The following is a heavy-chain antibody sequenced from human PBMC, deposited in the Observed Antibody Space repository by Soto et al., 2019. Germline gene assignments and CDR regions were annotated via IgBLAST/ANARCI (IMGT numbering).Heavy chain of an antibody. Sequence: ASVKVSCKASGYTFTSYAMHWVRQAPGQRLEWMGWINAGNGNTKYSQKFQGRVTITRDTSASTAYMELSSLRSEDTAVYCCWLAAAGNWFDPWGQGTLVTVSS. CDR2: INAGNGNT. V-gene: IGHV1-3*01. CDR3: WLAAAGNWFDP. CDR1: GYTFTSYA. D-gene: IGHD6-13*01. J-gene: IGHJ5*02.